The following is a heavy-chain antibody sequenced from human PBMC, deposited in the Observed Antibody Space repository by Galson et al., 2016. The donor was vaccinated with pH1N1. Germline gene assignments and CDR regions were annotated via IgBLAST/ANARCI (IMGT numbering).Heavy chain of an antibody. Sequence: SVMVSCKASGYTFNIYGISWVRQVPGQGLEWMGWISPYNGNTNYAQKFQGRVSMTTDTSSSIVYIELRSLRPADTAVYFCARMDLIVGASPGAGDYYGMDVWGQGTTVTVSS. CDR1: GYTFNIYG. D-gene: IGHD1-26*01. V-gene: IGHV1-18*01. J-gene: IGHJ6*02. CDR2: ISPYNGNT. CDR3: ARMDLIVGASPGAGDYYGMDV.